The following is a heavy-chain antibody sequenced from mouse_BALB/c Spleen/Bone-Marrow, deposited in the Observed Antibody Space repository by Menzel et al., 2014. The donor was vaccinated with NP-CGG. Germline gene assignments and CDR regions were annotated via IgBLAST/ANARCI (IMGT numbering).Heavy chain of an antibody. J-gene: IGHJ2*01. CDR1: GFTFTDYY. Sequence: EVKLMESGGGLVQPGGSLRLSCATSGFTFTDYYMNWVRQPPGKALEWLAFIRNKANGYTTEYSASVKGRFTISRDNSQSILYLQMNTLRAEDSATYYCAGDRGGLLFDSWGQGTTLTVSS. V-gene: IGHV7-3*02. D-gene: IGHD1-1*01. CDR2: IRNKANGYTT. CDR3: AGDRGGLLFDS.